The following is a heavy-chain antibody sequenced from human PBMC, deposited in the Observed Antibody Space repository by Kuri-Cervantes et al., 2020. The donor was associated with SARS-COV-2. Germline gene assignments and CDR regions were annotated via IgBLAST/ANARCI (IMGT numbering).Heavy chain of an antibody. CDR2: ISGSGGST. V-gene: IGHV3-23*01. J-gene: IGHJ6*02. CDR1: GFTFSSYA. CDR3: ARVPYLGSSSWYYYYYYGMDV. Sequence: GRSLKISCAASGFTFSSYAMSWVRQAPGKGLEWVSAISGSGGSTYYADSVKGRFTISRDNSKNTLYLQMNSLRAEDTAVYYCARVPYLGSSSWYYYYYYGMDVWGQGTTVTVSS. D-gene: IGHD6-13*01.